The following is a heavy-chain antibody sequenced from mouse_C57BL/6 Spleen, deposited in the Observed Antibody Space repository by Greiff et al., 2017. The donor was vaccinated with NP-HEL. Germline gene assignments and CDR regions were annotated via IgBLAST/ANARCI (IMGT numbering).Heavy chain of an antibody. Sequence: QVQLQQPGAELVKPGASVKLSCKASGYTFTSYWMHWVKQRPGQGLEWIGMIHPNSGSTNCTEKFKSKATLTVDKSSSTAYMQRSSLTSEDSAVYYCARVSDYYGSSYYAMDYWGQGTSVTVSS. D-gene: IGHD1-1*01. CDR2: IHPNSGST. CDR1: GYTFTSYW. V-gene: IGHV1-64*01. J-gene: IGHJ4*01. CDR3: ARVSDYYGSSYYAMDY.